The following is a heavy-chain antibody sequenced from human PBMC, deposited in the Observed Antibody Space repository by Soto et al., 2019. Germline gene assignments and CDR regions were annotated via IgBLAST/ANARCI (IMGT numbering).Heavy chain of an antibody. CDR2: IDASTGRT. V-gene: IGHV3-23*01. D-gene: IGHD6-19*01. CDR3: AKDDSSGWYRSFDY. CDR1: VFAFSGYP. Sequence: EVQLLESGGVLFQPGVSLRLSCAASVFAFSGYPMSWVRQTPGKGLEWVSGIDASTGRTYFADSVEGRFTISRDNSKNTLYLQMNSLRVADTAIYYCAKDDSSGWYRSFDYWGQGTLVTVSS. J-gene: IGHJ4*02.